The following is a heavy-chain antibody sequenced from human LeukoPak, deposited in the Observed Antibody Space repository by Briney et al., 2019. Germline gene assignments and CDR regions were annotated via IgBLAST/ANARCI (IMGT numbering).Heavy chain of an antibody. Sequence: ASVKVSCKASGYTFTSYYMHWVRQAPGQGLEWMGIINPSGGSTSYAQKFQGRVTMTRDTSTSTVYMELSSLRSEDTAVYYCAREGEDIVVVPAAVYWFDPWGQGTLVTVSS. CDR2: INPSGGST. CDR3: AREGEDIVVVPAAVYWFDP. CDR1: GYTFTSYY. J-gene: IGHJ5*02. D-gene: IGHD2-2*01. V-gene: IGHV1-46*01.